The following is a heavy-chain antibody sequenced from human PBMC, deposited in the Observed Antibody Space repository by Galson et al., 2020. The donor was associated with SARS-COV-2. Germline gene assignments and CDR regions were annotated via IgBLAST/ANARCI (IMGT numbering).Heavy chain of an antibody. D-gene: IGHD3-22*01. CDR2: ISGSGGST. CDR1: GFTFSSYA. CDR3: AINGYDSSGALYY. V-gene: IGHV3-23*01. Sequence: GGSLRLSCAASGFTFSSYAMSWVRQAPGKGLEWVSAISGSGGSTYYADSVKGRFTISRDNSKNTLYLQMNSLRAEDTAVYYCAINGYDSSGALYYWGQGTLVTVSS. J-gene: IGHJ4*02.